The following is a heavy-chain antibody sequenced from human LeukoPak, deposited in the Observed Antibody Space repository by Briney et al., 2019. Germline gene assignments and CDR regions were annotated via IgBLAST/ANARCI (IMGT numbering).Heavy chain of an antibody. V-gene: IGHV1-46*02. D-gene: IGHD6-19*01. J-gene: IGHJ5*02. CDR3: ARQGTYSSAIGMGS. CDR1: GYTFNNHY. CDR2: INPSGGST. Sequence: ASVEVSCKASGYTFNNHYMYWVRQAPGQGLEWMGVINPSGGSTSYAQKFQGRVTMTRDTSTRTVYMEVNSLRSEDTAVYYCARQGTYSSAIGMGSWGQGTLVTVSS.